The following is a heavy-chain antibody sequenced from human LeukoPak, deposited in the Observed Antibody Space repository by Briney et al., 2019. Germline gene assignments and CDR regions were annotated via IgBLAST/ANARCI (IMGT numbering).Heavy chain of an antibody. D-gene: IGHD1-26*01. Sequence: SETLSLTCTVSGGSISSSSYYWGWIRQPPGKGLEWIGSIYYSGSTYYNPSLKSRVTISVDTSKNQFSLKLSSVTAADTAVYYCAGIVGATQGWFDPWGQGTLVTVSS. V-gene: IGHV4-39*01. CDR2: IYYSGST. J-gene: IGHJ5*02. CDR1: GGSISSSSYY. CDR3: AGIVGATQGWFDP.